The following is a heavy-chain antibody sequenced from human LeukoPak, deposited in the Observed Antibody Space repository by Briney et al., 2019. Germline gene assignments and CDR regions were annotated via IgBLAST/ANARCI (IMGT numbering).Heavy chain of an antibody. J-gene: IGHJ3*02. CDR3: ARDSSSSWYPDAFDI. CDR1: GYTFTSYG. CDR2: ISAYNGNT. Sequence: ASVKVSCKASGYTFTSYGISWVRQAPEQGLEWMGWISAYNGNTNYAQKLQGRVTMTTDTSTSTAYMELRSLRSDDTAVYYCARDSSSSWYPDAFDIWGQGTMVTVSS. V-gene: IGHV1-18*01. D-gene: IGHD6-13*01.